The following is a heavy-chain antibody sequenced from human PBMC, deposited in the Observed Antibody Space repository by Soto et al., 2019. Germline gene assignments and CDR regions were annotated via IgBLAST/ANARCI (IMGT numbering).Heavy chain of an antibody. CDR3: AKSTRQLATLDY. V-gene: IGHV3-30*18. J-gene: IGHJ4*02. D-gene: IGHD6-6*01. CDR1: GFTFSSYG. CDR2: ISYDGSNK. Sequence: PGGSLRLSCAASGFTFSSYGMHWVRQAPGKGLEWVAVISYDGSNKYYADSVKGRFTISRDNSKNTLYLQMNSLRAEDTAVYYCAKSTRQLATLDYWGQGTPVTVSS.